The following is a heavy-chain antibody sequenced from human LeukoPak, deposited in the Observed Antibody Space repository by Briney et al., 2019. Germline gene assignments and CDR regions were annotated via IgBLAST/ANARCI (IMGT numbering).Heavy chain of an antibody. V-gene: IGHV1-2*06. CDR2: INPNSGGT. Sequence: ASVKVSCKASGYTFTSYDINWVRQATGQGLEWMGRINPNSGGTNYAQKFQGRVTMTRDTSISTAYMELSRLRSDDTAVYYCASLWPFDYWGQGTLVTVSS. CDR3: ASLWPFDY. D-gene: IGHD2/OR15-2a*01. J-gene: IGHJ4*02. CDR1: GYTFTSYD.